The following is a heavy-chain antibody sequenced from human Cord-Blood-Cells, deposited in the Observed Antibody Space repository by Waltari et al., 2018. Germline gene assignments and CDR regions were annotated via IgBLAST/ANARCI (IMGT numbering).Heavy chain of an antibody. Sequence: EVQLVESGGGLVQPGGSLRLSCAASGFTFSSYEMNWVRQAPGQWLEWVSYISSSGSTIYYADSVKGRFTISRDNAKNSLYLQMNSLRAEDTAVYYCARDNPNCSGGSCYPYFDPWGQGTLVTVSS. CDR2: ISSSGSTI. CDR3: ARDNPNCSGGSCYPYFDP. CDR1: GFTFSSYE. D-gene: IGHD2-15*01. V-gene: IGHV3-48*03. J-gene: IGHJ5*02.